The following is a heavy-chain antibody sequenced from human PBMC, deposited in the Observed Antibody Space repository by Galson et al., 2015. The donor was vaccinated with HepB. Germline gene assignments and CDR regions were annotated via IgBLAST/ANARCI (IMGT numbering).Heavy chain of an antibody. D-gene: IGHD2-21*01. CDR1: GYIFISYG. V-gene: IGHV1-18*01. Sequence: SVKVSCKASGYIFISYGISWVRQAPGQGLEWMGWISVLNGNTNYAQNLQGRVTMTTDTSTSTAYMELRSLRSDDTAVYYCARDGLLGEGTFDYWGQGTLVTVSS. CDR2: ISVLNGNT. J-gene: IGHJ4*02. CDR3: ARDGLLGEGTFDY.